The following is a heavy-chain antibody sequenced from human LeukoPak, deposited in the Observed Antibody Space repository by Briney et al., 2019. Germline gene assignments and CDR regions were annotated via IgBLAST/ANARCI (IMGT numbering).Heavy chain of an antibody. Sequence: PGESLKISCRGSGYGFTSYWIVWVRQMPGKGLEWMGILYPGDSDSRYSPSFQGQVTISADRSISTAYLHWSSLKVSDTAMYYCARASRDGYNQNFDYWGQGTLVTVSS. CDR1: GYGFTSYW. D-gene: IGHD5-24*01. V-gene: IGHV5-51*01. CDR2: LYPGDSDS. CDR3: ARASRDGYNQNFDY. J-gene: IGHJ4*02.